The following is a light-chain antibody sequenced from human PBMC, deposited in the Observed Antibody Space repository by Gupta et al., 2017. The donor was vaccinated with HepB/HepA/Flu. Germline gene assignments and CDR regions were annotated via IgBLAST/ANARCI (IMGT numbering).Light chain of an antibody. Sequence: QSVLTQPPSASGTPGRSVTISCSGSSSNIGSNSVTWYQQVPGTAPNLLIYNDNQRPSGLPDRFSGSKSGTSASLAISGLQSEDEADYYCAAWDDRVNGVVFGGGTKLTVL. J-gene: IGLJ2*01. CDR3: AAWDDRVNGVV. V-gene: IGLV1-44*01. CDR1: SSNIGSNS. CDR2: NDN.